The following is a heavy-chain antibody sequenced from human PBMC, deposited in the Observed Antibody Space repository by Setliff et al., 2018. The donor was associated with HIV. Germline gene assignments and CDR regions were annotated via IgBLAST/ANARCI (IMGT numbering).Heavy chain of an antibody. J-gene: IGHJ4*02. CDR1: GGSISTYY. CDR3: ARHFGGDYQLPDLFDY. CDR2: IYYSGST. Sequence: SETLSLTCTVSGGSISTYYWSWIRQPPGKGLEWIGYIYYSGSTYYSPSLKSRVTISVDTSKNQFSLKLSSVTAADTAVYYCARHFGGDYQLPDLFDYWGQGTLVTVSS. V-gene: IGHV4-59*08. D-gene: IGHD2-2*01.